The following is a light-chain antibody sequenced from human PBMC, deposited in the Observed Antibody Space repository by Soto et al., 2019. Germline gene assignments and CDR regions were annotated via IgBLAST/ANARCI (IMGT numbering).Light chain of an antibody. J-gene: IGLJ2*01. CDR2: NNN. V-gene: IGLV1-44*01. Sequence: QSVLTQPPSASGTPGQRVTISCSGSSSNIGSNPVHWYQQVPGTAPKLLIHNNNQRPSGVPARFSGSKSVTSASLASSGLQSEDEADYYCAAWDDSLNGVLFGGGTKLTVL. CDR3: AAWDDSLNGVL. CDR1: SSNIGSNP.